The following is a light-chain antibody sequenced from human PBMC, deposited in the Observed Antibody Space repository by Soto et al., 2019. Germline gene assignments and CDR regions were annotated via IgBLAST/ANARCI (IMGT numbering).Light chain of an antibody. CDR1: QSVSSTY. Sequence: EIVLTQPPGTLSLSPGERATLSCRASQSVSSTYLAWYQQKSGQAPRLLIYGASSRATGIPDRFSGSGSGTDFTLTISRLEPEDFAVYYCQQYSSSPVTFGQGTKVEIK. CDR2: GAS. CDR3: QQYSSSPVT. V-gene: IGKV3-20*01. J-gene: IGKJ1*01.